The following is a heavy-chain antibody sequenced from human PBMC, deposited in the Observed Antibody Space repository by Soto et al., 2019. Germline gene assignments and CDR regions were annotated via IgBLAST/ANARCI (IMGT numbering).Heavy chain of an antibody. CDR3: ARGLRGVLDD. Sequence: PVGSLRLSCVASGFNFGNFGMHWVRQAPGKGLEWLTVISNDENIKQDSVRGRFAIARDNSKNTLYLHLTSLRAEDTAIYYCARGLRGVLDDWGQGTLVTVSS. V-gene: IGHV3-33*01. CDR2: ISNDENIK. CDR1: GFNFGNFG. D-gene: IGHD5-12*01. J-gene: IGHJ4*02.